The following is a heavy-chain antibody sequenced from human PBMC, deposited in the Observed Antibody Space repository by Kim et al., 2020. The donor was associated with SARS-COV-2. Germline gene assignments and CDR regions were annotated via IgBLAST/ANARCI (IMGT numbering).Heavy chain of an antibody. CDR2: INHSGST. CDR1: GGSFSGYY. Sequence: SETLSLTCAVYGGSFSGYYWSWIRQPPGKGLEWIGEINHSGSTNYNPSLKSRVTISVDTSKNQFSLKLSSVTAADTGVYYCARVGRFLEWLLLNHSYYY. D-gene: IGHD3-3*01. CDR3: ARVGRFLEWLLLNHSYYY. J-gene: IGHJ6*03. V-gene: IGHV4-34*01.